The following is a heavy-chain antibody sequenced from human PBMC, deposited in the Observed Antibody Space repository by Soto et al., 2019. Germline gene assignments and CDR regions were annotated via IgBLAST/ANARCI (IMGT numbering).Heavy chain of an antibody. Sequence: GGSLRLSCAASGFTFSSYGMHWVRQAPGKGLEWVAVIWYDGSNKYYADSVKGRFTISRDNSKNTLYLQMNSLRAEDTAVYYCARDLGQQLQVDYYYYYGMDVWGQGTTVTVSS. D-gene: IGHD6-13*01. V-gene: IGHV3-33*01. CDR1: GFTFSSYG. CDR3: ARDLGQQLQVDYYYYYGMDV. J-gene: IGHJ6*02. CDR2: IWYDGSNK.